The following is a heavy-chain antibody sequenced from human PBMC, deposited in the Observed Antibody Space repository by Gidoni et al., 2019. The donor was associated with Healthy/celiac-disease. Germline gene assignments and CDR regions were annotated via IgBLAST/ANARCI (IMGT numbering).Heavy chain of an antibody. CDR3: TTDGVYYDFWSGYTLGY. CDR2: IKSKTDGGTT. CDR1: GFTFSTSS. J-gene: IGHJ4*02. V-gene: IGHV3-15*01. D-gene: IGHD3-3*01. Sequence: EVQLVESGGRLVKPGGLLRLSRAPSGFTFSTSSTSWVRQAPGKGLEWVGRIKSKTDGGTTDYAAPVKGRFTISRDDSKNTLYLQMNSLKTEDTAVYYCTTDGVYYDFWSGYTLGYWGQGTLVTVSS.